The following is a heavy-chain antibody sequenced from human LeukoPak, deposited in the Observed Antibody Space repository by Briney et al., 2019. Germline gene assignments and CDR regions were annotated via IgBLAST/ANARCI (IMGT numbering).Heavy chain of an antibody. D-gene: IGHD3-9*01. CDR2: INPNSGGT. CDR1: GYTFTGYY. J-gene: IGHJ4*02. CDR3: ARSAPTLTYDILTGYLGY. Sequence: GASVKVSCKASGYTFTGYYMHWVRQAPGQGLEWMGWINPNSGGTNYAQNFQGRVTMTRDTSISTAYMDLSRLRSDDTAFYYCARSAPTLTYDILTGYLGYWGQGTLVTVSS. V-gene: IGHV1-2*02.